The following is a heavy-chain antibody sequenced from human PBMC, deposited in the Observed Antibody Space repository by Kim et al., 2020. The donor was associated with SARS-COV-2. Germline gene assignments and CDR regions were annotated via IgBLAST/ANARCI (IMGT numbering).Heavy chain of an antibody. CDR1: GGTFSSYA. CDR2: IIPILGIA. Sequence: SVKVSCKASGGTFSSYAISWVRQAPGQGLEWMGRIIPILGIANYAQKFQGRVTITADKSTSTAYMELSSLRSEDTAVYYCARDRDFEPYCSSTSCARGICGDYYYYGMDVWGQGTTVTVSS. V-gene: IGHV1-69*04. D-gene: IGHD2-2*01. J-gene: IGHJ6*02. CDR3: ARDRDFEPYCSSTSCARGICGDYYYYGMDV.